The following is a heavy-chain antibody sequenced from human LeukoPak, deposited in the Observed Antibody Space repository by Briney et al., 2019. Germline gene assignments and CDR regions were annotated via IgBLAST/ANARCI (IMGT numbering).Heavy chain of an antibody. V-gene: IGHV3-21*01. Sequence: GGSLRLSCAASGFTFSSYNMNWVRQAPGQGLEWVSSISDGGNSVFYAGSVKGRFTISRDNAKNSLYLQMNSLRAEDTAIYYCARAGSGWYPVNWGQGTLVTVSS. D-gene: IGHD6-19*01. J-gene: IGHJ4*02. CDR2: ISDGGNSV. CDR3: ARAGSGWYPVN. CDR1: GFTFSSYN.